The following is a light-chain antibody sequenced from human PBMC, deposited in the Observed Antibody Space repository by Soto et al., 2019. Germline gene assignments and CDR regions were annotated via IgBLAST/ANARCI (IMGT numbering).Light chain of an antibody. J-gene: IGLJ1*01. CDR1: SSDVGSYNL. CDR2: EVS. Sequence: QSALTQPASVSGSPGHSITISCTGTSSDVGSYNLVSWYQQHPGKAPKLMIYEVSKRPSGVSNRFSGSKSGNTASLTISGLQAEDEADYYCCSYAGSSTLGVFGTGTKVTVL. V-gene: IGLV2-23*02. CDR3: CSYAGSSTLGV.